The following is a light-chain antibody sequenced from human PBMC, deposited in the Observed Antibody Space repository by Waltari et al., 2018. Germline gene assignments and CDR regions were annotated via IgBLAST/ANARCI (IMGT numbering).Light chain of an antibody. J-gene: IGKJ4*01. CDR2: AAS. Sequence: DIQMTQSPSSLSASVGDRVTITCRASQAISNYLAWYQQKPGKVPKLLIYAASILQAGGPSRFIGTGSGTGFSLTIISLQPEDVATYYCQKYNSAPLTFGGGTKVEIK. V-gene: IGKV1-27*01. CDR1: QAISNY. CDR3: QKYNSAPLT.